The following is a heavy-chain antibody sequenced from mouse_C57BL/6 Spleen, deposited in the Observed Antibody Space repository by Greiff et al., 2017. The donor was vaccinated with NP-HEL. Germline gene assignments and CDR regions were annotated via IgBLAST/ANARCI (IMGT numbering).Heavy chain of an antibody. Sequence: QVQLQQPGAELVKPGASVKLSCKASGYTFTSYWMHWVKQRPGQGPEWIGMIHPNSGSTNYNEKFKSKATLTVDKSSSTAYMQLSSQTSEDSAVYYCAIDSYYGSSYWGQGTTLTVSS. CDR3: AIDSYYGSSY. CDR2: IHPNSGST. V-gene: IGHV1-64*01. D-gene: IGHD1-1*01. J-gene: IGHJ2*01. CDR1: GYTFTSYW.